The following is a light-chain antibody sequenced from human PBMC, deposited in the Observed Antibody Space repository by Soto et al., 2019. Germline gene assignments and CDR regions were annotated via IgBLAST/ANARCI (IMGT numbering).Light chain of an antibody. V-gene: IGKV3-20*01. J-gene: IGKJ1*01. CDR1: QSVSSSY. Sequence: EIVLTQSPGTLSLSPGERATLSCRASQSVSSSYLAWYQQKPGQAPRLLIYGASSRATGIPDRFSGSGSGTDFTLTISRLDPEYFAVYYCQQLRTFGQGTKVEIK. CDR2: GAS. CDR3: QQLRT.